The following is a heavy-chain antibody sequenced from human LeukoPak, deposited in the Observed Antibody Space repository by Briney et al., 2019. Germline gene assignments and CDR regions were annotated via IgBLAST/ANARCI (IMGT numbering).Heavy chain of an antibody. CDR2: IYHSGST. J-gene: IGHJ4*02. V-gene: IGHV4-4*02. CDR3: ARVIAAALYYFDY. CDR1: GGSISSSNW. Sequence: PSGTLSLTCAVSGGSISSSNWWSWVRQPPGKGLEWIGEIYHSGSTNYNPSLKSRVTISVDKSKNQFSLKLSSVTAADTAVYYCARVIAAALYYFDYWGQGTLVTVSS. D-gene: IGHD6-13*01.